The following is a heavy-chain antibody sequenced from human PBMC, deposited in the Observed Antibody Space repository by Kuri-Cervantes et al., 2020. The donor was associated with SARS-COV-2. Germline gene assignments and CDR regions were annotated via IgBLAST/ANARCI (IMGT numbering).Heavy chain of an antibody. CDR1: GYTFSNFA. Sequence: ASVKVSCKASGYTFSNFAISWVRQAPGQGLEWMGWINTNTGNPTYAQPFTGRFVFSLDASVSTAYLQISSLKAEDTAVYYCARDLPLTYWGQGTLVTVSS. D-gene: IGHD3-9*01. CDR3: ARDLPLTY. J-gene: IGHJ4*02. V-gene: IGHV7-4-1*02. CDR2: INTNTGNP.